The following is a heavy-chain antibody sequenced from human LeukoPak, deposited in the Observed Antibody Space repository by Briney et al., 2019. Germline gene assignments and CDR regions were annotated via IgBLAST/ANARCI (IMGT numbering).Heavy chain of an antibody. CDR2: IYYSGST. J-gene: IGHJ4*02. D-gene: IGHD2-21*01. Sequence: PSETLSLTCTVSGGSISSGGYSWSWIRQHPGKGLEWIGYIYYSGSTYYNPSLKSRVTISVDTSKNQFSLKLSSVTAADTAVYYCARAFYSGYYFDYWGQGTLVTVSS. CDR3: ARAFYSGYYFDY. V-gene: IGHV4-31*03. CDR1: GGSISSGGYS.